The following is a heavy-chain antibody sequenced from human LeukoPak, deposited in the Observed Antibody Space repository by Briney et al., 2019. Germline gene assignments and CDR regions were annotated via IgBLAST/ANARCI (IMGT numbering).Heavy chain of an antibody. Sequence: PGESLKISCKGSGYSFTSYWICWVRQMPGKGLEWMGRIDPSDSYTNYSPSFQGHVTISADKSISTAYLQWSSLKASDTAMYYCARHAHDYFDYWGQGTLVTVSS. CDR3: ARHAHDYFDY. CDR1: GYSFTSYW. CDR2: IDPSDSYT. V-gene: IGHV5-10-1*01. J-gene: IGHJ4*02.